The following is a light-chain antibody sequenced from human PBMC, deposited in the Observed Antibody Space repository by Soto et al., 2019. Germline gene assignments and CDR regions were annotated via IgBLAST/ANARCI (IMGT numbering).Light chain of an antibody. CDR1: QSVSSNY. CDR2: ATS. J-gene: IGKJ2*03. Sequence: EIVLTQSPGTLSLSPGDRVTLSCRASQSVSSNYLAWYQQKPGQAPRLLIYATSARATGIPDRFSGSGSGTDVALTISRLESEDFAMYYCQQYGDYNSPSYSFGQGTRLEI. CDR3: QQYGDYNSPSYS. V-gene: IGKV3-20*01.